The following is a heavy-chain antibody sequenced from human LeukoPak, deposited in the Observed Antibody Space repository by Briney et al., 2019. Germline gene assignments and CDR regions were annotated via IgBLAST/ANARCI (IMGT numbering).Heavy chain of an antibody. CDR1: GYTFTSYG. V-gene: IGHV1-18*01. Sequence: GASVKVSCKASGYTFTSYGISWVRQAPGQGLEWMGWISAYNGNTNYAQKFQGRVTMTRDTSTSTVYMELSSLRSEDTAVYYCARGVRDDFWSGYGDVWGKGTTVTVSS. D-gene: IGHD3-3*01. CDR2: ISAYNGNT. CDR3: ARGVRDDFWSGYGDV. J-gene: IGHJ6*04.